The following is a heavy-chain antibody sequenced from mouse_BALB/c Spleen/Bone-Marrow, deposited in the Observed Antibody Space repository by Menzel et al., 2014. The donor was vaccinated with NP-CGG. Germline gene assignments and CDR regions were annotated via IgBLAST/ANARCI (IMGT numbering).Heavy chain of an antibody. Sequence: LQQPGSGLVRPGASVKLSCKASGYTFTSYWMHWVKQRPGQGLEWIGNIYPGSGSTNYDEKFKSKATLTVDTSSSTAYMQLSSLTSEDSAVYYCTPRLRYWGQGTTLTVSS. V-gene: IGHV1S22*01. CDR2: IYPGSGST. CDR3: TPRLRY. CDR1: GYTFTSYW. D-gene: IGHD1-2*01. J-gene: IGHJ2*01.